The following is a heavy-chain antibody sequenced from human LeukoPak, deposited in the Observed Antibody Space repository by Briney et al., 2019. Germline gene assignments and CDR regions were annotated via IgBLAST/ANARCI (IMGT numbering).Heavy chain of an antibody. J-gene: IGHJ3*01. CDR1: GFTFSSYA. V-gene: IGHV3-23*01. CDR2: IKSTGSNT. CDR3: AKDRRAGYPRDSFDA. D-gene: IGHD5-12*01. Sequence: GGSLRLSCEASGFTFSSYAMSWVRQAPGKGLEWVSSIKSTGSNTHYADAVRGRFTISRDNSANMLYLEMNSLRAEDTAYYYCAKDRRAGYPRDSFDAWGQGTAVTVS.